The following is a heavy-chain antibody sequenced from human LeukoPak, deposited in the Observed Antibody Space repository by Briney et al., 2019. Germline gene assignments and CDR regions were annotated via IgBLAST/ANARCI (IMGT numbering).Heavy chain of an antibody. CDR1: GYSFTSYW. D-gene: IGHD4-17*01. CDR3: ARIPRTTGMDV. CDR2: IYPRDSDT. V-gene: IGHV5-51*01. Sequence: EESLKVSCKGSGYSFTSYWIGWVRQMPGKGLEWMGIIYPRDSDTRYNPSFQGQVTISADKSISTAYLQWSSLKASDTAMYYCARIPRTTGMDVWGQGTTVTVSS. J-gene: IGHJ6*02.